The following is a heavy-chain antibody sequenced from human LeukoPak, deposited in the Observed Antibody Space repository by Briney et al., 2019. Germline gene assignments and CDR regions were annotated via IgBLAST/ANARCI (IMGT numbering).Heavy chain of an antibody. CDR1: VAPISRYF. CDR2: ISASGNT. D-gene: IGHD3-10*01. CDR3: ARESASGRPVDY. V-gene: IGHV4-4*07. Sequence: SETPSLTPTVPVAPISRYFWSWIPHTAGKGLWWIGPISASGNTNDSPSIQSRLSMSVDTSKNHFSLNLTSVTAADTAVYYCARESASGRPVDYWGQGTLVTVSS. J-gene: IGHJ4*02.